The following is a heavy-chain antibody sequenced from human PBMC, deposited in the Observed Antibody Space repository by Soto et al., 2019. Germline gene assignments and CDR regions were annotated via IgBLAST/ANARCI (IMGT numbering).Heavy chain of an antibody. Sequence: TSETLSLTCTVSGVSISSYYWSWIRQPPGKGLEWIGYIYYSGSTYYNPSLKSRVTISVDTSKNQFSLKLSSVTAADTAVFYCARTKGQWLDYTFDIWGQGTMVTVSS. D-gene: IGHD6-19*01. CDR1: GVSISSYY. CDR3: ARTKGQWLDYTFDI. CDR2: IYYSGST. V-gene: IGHV4-59*01. J-gene: IGHJ3*02.